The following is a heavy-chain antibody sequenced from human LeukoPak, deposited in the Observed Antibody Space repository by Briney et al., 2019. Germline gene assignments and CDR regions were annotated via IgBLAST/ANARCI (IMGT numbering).Heavy chain of an antibody. Sequence: GGSLRLSCTASAFSLTTSSIKGVRQTPGKGLEGLSDISVSGIFHYADSVKGRFSISREHGRNSVSLQMNRLRVGDSGVYFCATAPRGTSDYIDVWGRGTTVSVSS. V-gene: IGHV3-48*01. CDR3: ATAPRGTSDYIDV. J-gene: IGHJ6*03. D-gene: IGHD1-26*01. CDR2: ISVSGIF. CDR1: AFSLTTSS.